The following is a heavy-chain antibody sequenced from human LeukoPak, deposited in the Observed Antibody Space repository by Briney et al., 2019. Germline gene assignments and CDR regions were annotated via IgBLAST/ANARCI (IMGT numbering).Heavy chain of an antibody. V-gene: IGHV4-39*07. J-gene: IGHJ2*01. CDR2: IYYSGST. CDR3: ARGKRGIAAAFLTRYWYFDL. Sequence: PSETLSLTCTVSGGSISSSSYSWGWIRQPPGKGLEWIGSIYYSGSTYYNPSLKSRVTISVDTSKNQFSLKRSSVTAADTAWYYCARGKRGIAAAFLTRYWYFDLWGRGTLVTVSS. D-gene: IGHD6-13*01. CDR1: GGSISSSSYS.